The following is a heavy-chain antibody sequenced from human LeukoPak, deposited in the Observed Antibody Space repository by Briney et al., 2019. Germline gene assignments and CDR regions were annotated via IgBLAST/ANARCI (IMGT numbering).Heavy chain of an antibody. CDR2: ISSSGSTI. Sequence: PVGSLRLSCAASGFTFSSYSMNWVRQAPGKGLEWVSYISSSGSTIYYADSVKGRFTISRDNAKNSLYLQMNSLRAEDTAVYYCAREDAYLSLSDAFDIWGQGTMVTVSS. J-gene: IGHJ3*02. CDR1: GFTFSSYS. V-gene: IGHV3-48*04. D-gene: IGHD3-16*01. CDR3: AREDAYLSLSDAFDI.